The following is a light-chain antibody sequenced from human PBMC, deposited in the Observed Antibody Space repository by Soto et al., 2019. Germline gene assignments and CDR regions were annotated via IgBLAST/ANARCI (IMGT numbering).Light chain of an antibody. V-gene: IGLV2-14*01. J-gene: IGLJ2*01. CDR3: SSYTRRNTLA. Sequence: QSALTQPASVSGSPGQSITISCTGTSSDVGGYNFVSWYQQHPGKAPKLIIYEVTDRPSGVSNRFSGSKSGRTGSLTISGLQAEDEADYYCSSYTRRNTLAFGGGTKVTVL. CDR1: SSDVGGYNF. CDR2: EVT.